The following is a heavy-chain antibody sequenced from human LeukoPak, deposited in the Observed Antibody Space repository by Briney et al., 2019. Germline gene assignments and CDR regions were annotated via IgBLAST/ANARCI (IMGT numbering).Heavy chain of an antibody. CDR2: IYDSGST. CDR3: ARDAAETGYYYYAMDV. V-gene: IGHV4-59*01. D-gene: IGHD6-25*01. J-gene: IGHJ6*02. Sequence: SETLSLTCTVSGGSISSYYWSWMRQPPGKGLEWIGYIYDSGSTKYNPSLKSRVTMSVDTSKSQFSLRLSSVTAADTAVYYCARDAAETGYYYYAMDVWGQGTTVTVSS. CDR1: GGSISSYY.